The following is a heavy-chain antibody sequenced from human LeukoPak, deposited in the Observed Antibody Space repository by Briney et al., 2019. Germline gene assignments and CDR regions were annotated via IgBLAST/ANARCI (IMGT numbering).Heavy chain of an antibody. V-gene: IGHV1-46*01. D-gene: IGHD1-26*01. CDR2: INPSGGST. CDR3: ARSHGGGFINSGSYSDDAFDI. CDR1: GYTFTSYY. J-gene: IGHJ3*02. Sequence: ASVKVSCKASGYTFTSYYMHWVRQAPGQGLEWMGIINPSGGSTSYAQKFQGRVTMTRDMSTSTVYMELSSLRSEDTAVYYCARSHGGGFINSGSYSDDAFDIWGQGTMVTVSS.